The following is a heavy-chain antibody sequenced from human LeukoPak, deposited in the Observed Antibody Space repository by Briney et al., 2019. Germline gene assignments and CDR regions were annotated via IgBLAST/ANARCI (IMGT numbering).Heavy chain of an antibody. V-gene: IGHV3-30*02. CDR3: AKDLTTDIVVVVALGY. CDR1: GFTFSSYG. J-gene: IGHJ4*02. Sequence: GGSLRLSCAASGFTFSSYGMHWVRQAPGKGLEWVAFIRYDGSNKYYADSVKGRFTISRDNSKNTLYLQMNSLRAEDTAVYYCAKDLTTDIVVVVALGYWGQGTLVTVSS. D-gene: IGHD2-15*01. CDR2: IRYDGSNK.